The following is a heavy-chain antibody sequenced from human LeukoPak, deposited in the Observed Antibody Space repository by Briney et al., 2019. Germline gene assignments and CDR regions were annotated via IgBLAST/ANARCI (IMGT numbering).Heavy chain of an antibody. V-gene: IGHV3-23*01. CDR1: GFTLSSYE. D-gene: IGHD2-15*01. Sequence: GGSLRLSCTASGFTLSSYEMTWIRQAPGKGLEWVSSIDYSGDTTYYADSVKGRFTISRDNSKNTLYLQMNSLRAEDTAVYYCARVLRYCSGGNCYSGGLGYMDVWGKGTTVTISS. J-gene: IGHJ6*03. CDR3: ARVLRYCSGGNCYSGGLGYMDV. CDR2: IDYSGDTT.